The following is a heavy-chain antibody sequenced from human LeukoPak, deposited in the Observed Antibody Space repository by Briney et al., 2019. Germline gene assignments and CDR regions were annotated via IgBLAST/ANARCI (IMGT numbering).Heavy chain of an antibody. CDR3: ARGEVARFDY. CDR1: GGSISSDY. V-gene: IGHV4-59*01. CDR2: IDYSGST. Sequence: SETLSLTCTVSGGSISSDYWTWIRQPPGKGLEWIGYIDYSGSTNYNSSLKSRVSIAVHTSKKQFSLKVSSVTAADTAVYYCARGEVARFDYWGQGTLVTVSS. J-gene: IGHJ4*02. D-gene: IGHD2-15*01.